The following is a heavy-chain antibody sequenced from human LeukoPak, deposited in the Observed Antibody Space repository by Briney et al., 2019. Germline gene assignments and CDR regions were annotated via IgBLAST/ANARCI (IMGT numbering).Heavy chain of an antibody. CDR3: ARAPSSSWFLFDY. CDR2: ISSSSSYI. CDR1: GFTFSSYS. J-gene: IGHJ4*02. V-gene: IGHV3-21*01. D-gene: IGHD6-13*01. Sequence: GGSLRLSCAASGFTFSSYSMNWVRQAPGKGLEWVSSISSSSSYIYYADSVKGRFTISRDNAKNSLYLQMNSLRAEDTAVYYCARAPSSSWFLFDYWGQGTLVTVSS.